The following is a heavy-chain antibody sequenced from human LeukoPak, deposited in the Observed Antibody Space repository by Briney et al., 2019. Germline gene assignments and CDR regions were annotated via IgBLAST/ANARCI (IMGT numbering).Heavy chain of an antibody. Sequence: GASVKVSCKASGYTFTSYGTSWVRQAPGQGLEWMGWISAYNGNTNYAQKLQGRVTMTTDTSTSTAYMELRSLRSDDTAVYYCARDRKLGYCSGGSCYTTGPNDYWGQGTLVTVSS. CDR2: ISAYNGNT. CDR3: ARDRKLGYCSGGSCYTTGPNDY. V-gene: IGHV1-18*01. D-gene: IGHD2-15*01. J-gene: IGHJ4*02. CDR1: GYTFTSYG.